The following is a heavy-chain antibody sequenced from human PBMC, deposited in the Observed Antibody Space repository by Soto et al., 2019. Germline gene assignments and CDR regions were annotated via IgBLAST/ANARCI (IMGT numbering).Heavy chain of an antibody. CDR1: GFTFSSYS. Sequence: GGSLRLSCAASGFTFSSYSMNWVRQAPGKGLEWVSYISSSSSTIYYADSVKGRFTISRDNAKNSLYLQMNSLRSEDTAVYYCARASQQLVPYYFDYWGQGTLVTVSS. CDR2: ISSSSSTI. CDR3: ARASQQLVPYYFDY. D-gene: IGHD6-13*01. V-gene: IGHV3-48*01. J-gene: IGHJ4*02.